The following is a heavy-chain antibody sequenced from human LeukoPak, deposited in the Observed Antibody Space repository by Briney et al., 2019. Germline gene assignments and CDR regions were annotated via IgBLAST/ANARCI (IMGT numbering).Heavy chain of an antibody. Sequence: ASVKVSCKASGYTFTSYGISWVRQAPGQGLEWMGWISAYNGNTNYAQKLQGRVTMTTDTSTSTAYMELRSLRSDDTAVYYCARAPKLGYCSSTSCPKYYFDYLGQGTLVTVSS. CDR1: GYTFTSYG. CDR3: ARAPKLGYCSSTSCPKYYFDY. J-gene: IGHJ4*02. V-gene: IGHV1-18*01. D-gene: IGHD2-2*01. CDR2: ISAYNGNT.